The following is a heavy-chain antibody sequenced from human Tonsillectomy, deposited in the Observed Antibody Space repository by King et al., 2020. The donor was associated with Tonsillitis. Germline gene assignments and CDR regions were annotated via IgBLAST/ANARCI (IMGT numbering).Heavy chain of an antibody. V-gene: IGHV1-69*01. Sequence: VQLVESGSEVKKPGSSVKVSCKASGGTFSSYAISWVRQVPGQGLEWLGGIISIFGTANYAQKFQGRDTITADESTGTAYMELSSLRSEDTAVYYCAREGAMVNFDYWGQGTLVTVSS. D-gene: IGHD5-18*01. J-gene: IGHJ4*02. CDR1: GGTFSSYA. CDR2: IISIFGTA. CDR3: AREGAMVNFDY.